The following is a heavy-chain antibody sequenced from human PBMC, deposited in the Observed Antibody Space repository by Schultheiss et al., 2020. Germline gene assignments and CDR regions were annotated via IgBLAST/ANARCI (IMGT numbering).Heavy chain of an antibody. J-gene: IGHJ2*01. CDR2: ISWNNNSI. Sequence: GGSLRLSCAASGFTFDDYAIHWVRQAPGKGLEWVSGISWNNNSIDYEDSVKGRFTISRDNAKNSLYLQMNSLRAEDTAVYYCARDGALWYFDLWGRGNL. CDR1: GFTFDDYA. CDR3: ARDGALWYFDL. D-gene: IGHD4/OR15-4a*01. V-gene: IGHV3-9*01.